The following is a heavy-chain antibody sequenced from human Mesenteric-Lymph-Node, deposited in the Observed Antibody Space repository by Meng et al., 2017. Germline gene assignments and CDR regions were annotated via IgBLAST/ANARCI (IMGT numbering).Heavy chain of an antibody. J-gene: IGHJ4*02. CDR3: ARHQNGGTYPLDY. CDR2: NYYSGST. CDR1: GAVSSSYY. D-gene: IGHD3-16*02. V-gene: IGHV4-59*08. Sequence: VLQQAGALRLVKSPEPLSISCAVSGAVSSSYYWSWCRQPQGKELEWIVNNYYSGSTNYNPSLVSRGTISVDSSKNQFSLKLSSVTAADTAVYYCARHQNGGTYPLDYWGQGTLVTVSS.